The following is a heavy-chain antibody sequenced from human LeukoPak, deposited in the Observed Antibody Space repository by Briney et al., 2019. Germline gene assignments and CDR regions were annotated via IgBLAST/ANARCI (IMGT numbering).Heavy chain of an antibody. CDR1: GGTFSSYA. V-gene: IGHV1-69*05. D-gene: IGHD2-2*01. CDR2: IIPIFGTA. Sequence: GSSVKVSCKASGGTFSSYAISWVRQAPGQGLEWMGGIIPIFGTANYAQKFQGRVTITTDESTSTAYMELSSLRSEDTAVYYCARWGPLGVPAANHYYYYMDVWGKGTTVTVSS. J-gene: IGHJ6*03. CDR3: ARWGPLGVPAANHYYYYMDV.